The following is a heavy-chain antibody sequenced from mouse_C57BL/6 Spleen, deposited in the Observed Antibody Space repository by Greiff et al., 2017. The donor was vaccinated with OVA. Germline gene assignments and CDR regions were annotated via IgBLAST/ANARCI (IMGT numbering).Heavy chain of an antibody. D-gene: IGHD2-5*01. CDR1: GYTFTSYW. CDR3: ARGGYSNYGYFDV. J-gene: IGHJ1*03. V-gene: IGHV1-50*01. Sequence: QVQLQQPGAELVKPGASVKLSCKASGYTFTSYWMQWVKQRPGQGLEWIGEIDPSDSYTNYNQKFKGKATLTVDTSSSTAYMQLSSLTSADSAVYYCARGGYSNYGYFDVWGTGTTVTVSS. CDR2: IDPSDSYT.